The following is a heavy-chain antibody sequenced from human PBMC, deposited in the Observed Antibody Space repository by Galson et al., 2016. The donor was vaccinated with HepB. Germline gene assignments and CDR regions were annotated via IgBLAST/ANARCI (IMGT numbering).Heavy chain of an antibody. CDR3: AILGLRRVGDDH. J-gene: IGHJ5*02. CDR1: GFTSGDYD. V-gene: IGHV3-9*02. D-gene: IGHD1-26*01. Sequence: SLRLSCAASGFTSGDYDIHWVRQAPGKGLEWVSTISWNSDRMNYAESVKGRFTISLDNVYNFLYLQMDSLRPEDTALYYCAILGLRRVGDDHWGQGTLVTVSS. CDR2: ISWNSDRM.